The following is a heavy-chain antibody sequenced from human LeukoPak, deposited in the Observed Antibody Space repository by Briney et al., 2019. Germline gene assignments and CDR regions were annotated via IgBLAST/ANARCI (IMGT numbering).Heavy chain of an antibody. CDR1: GCTFTSYG. V-gene: IGHV1-18*04. CDR3: ARGWGSYPNWFDS. J-gene: IGHJ5*01. CDR2: ISDYSGNT. Sequence: GSAVQVSCKASGCTFTSYGISWVRQAPRRGLEGMGWISDYSGNTNYPQKLQGRVTMPTDTSTNTAYLELRSLISADTAVYYCARGWGSYPNWFDSWGQGTLVTVSS. D-gene: IGHD3-16*02.